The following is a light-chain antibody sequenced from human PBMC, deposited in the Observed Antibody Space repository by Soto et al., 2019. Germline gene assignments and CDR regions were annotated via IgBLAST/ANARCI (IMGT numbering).Light chain of an antibody. CDR1: QGIDTY. Sequence: AIQMTQSPSSFSASVGDRVTITCRASQGIDTYLAWYQQKPGKAPRLLMYATSVLESGVPSRFSGSGSGTDYTLTISSLQSEDFATYYCQQYYAQPPTFGRGTKLDMK. CDR2: ATS. J-gene: IGKJ2*01. V-gene: IGKV1-8*01. CDR3: QQYYAQPPT.